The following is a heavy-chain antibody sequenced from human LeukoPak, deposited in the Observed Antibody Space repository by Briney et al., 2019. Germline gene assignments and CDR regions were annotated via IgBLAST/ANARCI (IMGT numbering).Heavy chain of an antibody. J-gene: IGHJ4*02. D-gene: IGHD6-13*01. CDR1: GYTFTSYG. CDR3: ARSPQQLVPFDY. CDR2: ISAYNGNT. Sequence: ASVKVSCKASGYTFTSYGVSWVRQAPGQGLEWMGWISAYNGNTNYAQKLQGRVTMTTDTSTSTAYMELRSLRSDDTAVYYCARSPQQLVPFDYWGQGTLVTVSS. V-gene: IGHV1-18*04.